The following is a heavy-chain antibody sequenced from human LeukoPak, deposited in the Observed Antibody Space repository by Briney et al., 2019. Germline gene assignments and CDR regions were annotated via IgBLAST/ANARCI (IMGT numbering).Heavy chain of an antibody. Sequence: SETLSLTCTVSGGSISNYYWSWIRQPPGKGLAWIGYIYYSGSTNYNPSLKSRVTISVDTSKKQFSLKLSSATAADTAVYYCASLGGYIWESFYAYWGQGTLATVPS. J-gene: IGHJ4*02. CDR1: GGSISNYY. D-gene: IGHD1-26*01. CDR2: IYYSGST. CDR3: ASLGGYIWESFYAY. V-gene: IGHV4-59*01.